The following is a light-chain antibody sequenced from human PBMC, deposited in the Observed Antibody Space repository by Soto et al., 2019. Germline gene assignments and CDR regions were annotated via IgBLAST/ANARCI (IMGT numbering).Light chain of an antibody. V-gene: IGLV2-14*01. J-gene: IGLJ1*01. CDR3: SSYTSSSTLG. CDR1: SSDVGGYNY. CDR2: EVS. Sequence: QSVLTQPASVSGSPGQSITISCTGTSSDVGGYNYVSWYQQYPGKAPKLMIYEVSNRPSGVSNRFSGSKSGNTASLTISGLQAGDEADYYCSSYTSSSTLGFGSGTKGTVL.